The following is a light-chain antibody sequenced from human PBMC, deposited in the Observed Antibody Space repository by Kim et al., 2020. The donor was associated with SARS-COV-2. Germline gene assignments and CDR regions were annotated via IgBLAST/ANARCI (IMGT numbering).Light chain of an antibody. Sequence: RVSISCSGRRSNIGTNYVYWYRSIPATAPNLLLYRYSQRPSGVPARFSGSQSGTSASLALSGLRSADETYYYCVAWDYRLSGPVVFGGGTQLTVL. J-gene: IGLJ2*01. CDR1: RSNIGTNY. CDR2: RYS. V-gene: IGLV1-47*01. CDR3: VAWDYRLSGPVV.